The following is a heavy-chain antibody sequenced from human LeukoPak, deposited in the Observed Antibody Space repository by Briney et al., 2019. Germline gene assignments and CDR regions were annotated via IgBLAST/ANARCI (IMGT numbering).Heavy chain of an antibody. V-gene: IGHV4-38-2*01. CDR3: ARNPEPMGYSYYYYYMDV. D-gene: IGHD5-18*01. J-gene: IGHJ6*03. CDR1: GYSISSGYY. CDR2: IYHSGST. Sequence: PSETLSLTCAVSGYSISSGYYWGWIRQPPGKGLEWIGSIYHSGSTYYIPSLKSRVTISVHTSKNQFSLKLSSVTAADTAVYYCARNPEPMGYSYYYYYMDVWGKGTTVTVSS.